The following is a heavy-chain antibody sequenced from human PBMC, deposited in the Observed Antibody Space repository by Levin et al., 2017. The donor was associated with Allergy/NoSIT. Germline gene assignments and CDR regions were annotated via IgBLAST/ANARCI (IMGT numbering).Heavy chain of an antibody. D-gene: IGHD5-12*01. V-gene: IGHV2-5*02. CDR2: IYLDDDK. CDR1: GFSLSTSGVG. J-gene: IGHJ4*02. CDR3: AHRIRSGYELALRD. Sequence: SGPTLVKPTQTLTLTCTFSGFSLSTSGVGVGWIRQPPGKALEWLALIYLDDDKRYSPSLKSRLTITKDTSKNQVVLTMTNMDPVDTATYYCAHRIRSGYELALRDWGQGTLVTVSS.